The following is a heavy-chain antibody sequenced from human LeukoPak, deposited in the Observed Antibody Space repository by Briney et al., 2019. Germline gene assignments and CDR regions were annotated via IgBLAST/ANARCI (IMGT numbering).Heavy chain of an antibody. CDR2: ISGSGGST. D-gene: IGHD2-2*01. Sequence: PGGSLRLSGAASGFTFSNYAMAGVRQAQGKGLEWVSGISGSGGSTYYADSVKGRFTISRDNSKNTLYLQMNSLRAEDTAAYYCAKGVIPAVDYWGQGTLVTVSS. J-gene: IGHJ4*02. CDR3: AKGVIPAVDY. V-gene: IGHV3-23*01. CDR1: GFTFSNYA.